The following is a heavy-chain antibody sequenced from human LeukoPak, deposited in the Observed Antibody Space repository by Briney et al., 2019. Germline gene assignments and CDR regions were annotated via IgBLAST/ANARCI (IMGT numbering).Heavy chain of an antibody. V-gene: IGHV3-21*01. D-gene: IGHD3-10*01. CDR1: GFTFSSYY. CDR2: ISGTSDYI. J-gene: IGHJ5*02. CDR3: APGGPHGFDP. Sequence: PGGSLRLSCAASGFTFSSYYMNWVRQAPGKGLEWVSSISGTSDYIFYADSVRGRFTISRDNAEYSLYLQMNSLRVEDTAVYYCAPGGPHGFDPWGQGTLVTVSS.